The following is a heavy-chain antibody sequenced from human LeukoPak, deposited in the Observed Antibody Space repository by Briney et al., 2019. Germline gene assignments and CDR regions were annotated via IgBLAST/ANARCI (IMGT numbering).Heavy chain of an antibody. Sequence: ASVKVSCKASGGTFSSYAISWVRQAPGQGLEWMGGIIPIFGTANYAQKFQGRVTITADKSTSTAYMELSSLRSEDTAVYYCARDLRAYYDFWSGYPPGWFDPWGQGTLVTVSS. CDR2: IIPIFGTA. CDR1: GGTFSSYA. D-gene: IGHD3-3*01. V-gene: IGHV1-69*06. CDR3: ARDLRAYYDFWSGYPPGWFDP. J-gene: IGHJ5*02.